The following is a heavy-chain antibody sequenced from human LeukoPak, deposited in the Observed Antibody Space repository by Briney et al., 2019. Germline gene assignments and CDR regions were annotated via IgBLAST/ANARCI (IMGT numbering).Heavy chain of an antibody. CDR1: GFTFSSYW. Sequence: GGSLRLSCAASGFTFSSYWMHWVRQAPGKGLVWVSRINSDGSSTSYADSVKGRFTISRDNAKNSLYLQMNSLRAEDTAVYYCAREGLSLSFDYWGQGTLVTVSS. J-gene: IGHJ4*02. CDR2: INSDGSST. CDR3: AREGLSLSFDY. V-gene: IGHV3-74*01.